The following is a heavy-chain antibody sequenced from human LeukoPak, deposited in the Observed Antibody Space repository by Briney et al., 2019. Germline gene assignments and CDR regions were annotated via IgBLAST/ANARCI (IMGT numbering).Heavy chain of an antibody. CDR3: AKVSGFYFDY. V-gene: IGHV3-30*02. Sequence: GGSLRLSCAASGFTFINHGMHWVRQAPGKGLEWVAFIRYDRSNQYYADSVKGRFTISRDNSKNTVYLQMNSLRAEDTAAYYCAKVSGFYFDYWGQGTLVTVSS. J-gene: IGHJ4*02. D-gene: IGHD3-10*01. CDR1: GFTFINHG. CDR2: IRYDRSNQ.